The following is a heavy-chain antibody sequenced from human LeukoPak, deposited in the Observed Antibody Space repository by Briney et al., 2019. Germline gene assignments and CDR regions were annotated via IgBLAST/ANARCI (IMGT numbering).Heavy chain of an antibody. CDR3: TRHGYSSGWSSPYFMDV. J-gene: IGHJ6*03. CDR1: GYSISSGYY. CDR2: IHYSGST. V-gene: IGHV4-61*01. D-gene: IGHD6-19*01. Sequence: PSETLSLTCTVSGYSISSGYYWGWIRQPPGKGLEWIGYIHYSGSTNYNPSLKSRVTLSVDTSKNQLSLKVSSVTAADTAVYYCTRHGYSSGWSSPYFMDVWGKGTTVTVSS.